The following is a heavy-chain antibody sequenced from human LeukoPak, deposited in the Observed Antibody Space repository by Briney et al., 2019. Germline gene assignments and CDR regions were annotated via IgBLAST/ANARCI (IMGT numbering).Heavy chain of an antibody. V-gene: IGHV3-33*06. CDR1: GFTFSSYG. D-gene: IGHD5-18*01. Sequence: GGSLRLSCAASGFTFSSYGMHWVRQAPGKGLEWLAVIWYDGSNIYYADSVKGRFAISRDNSKNTLYLLLNSLRAEDTAVYYCAKDLGESGYSYGVFDYWGQGTLVTVSS. CDR2: IWYDGSNI. J-gene: IGHJ4*02. CDR3: AKDLGESGYSYGVFDY.